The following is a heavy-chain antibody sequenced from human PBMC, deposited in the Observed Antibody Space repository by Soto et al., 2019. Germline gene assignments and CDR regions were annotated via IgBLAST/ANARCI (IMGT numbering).Heavy chain of an antibody. Sequence: QVQLQESGPGLVKPSQTLSLTCTVSGGSISSGGYYWSWIRQHPGKGLEWIGYIYYSGSTYYNPSPQLRAPTSVDTPKNQFSLKLSSVTAADTAVYYCARDGRSGYYDGMDVWGQGTTVTVSS. V-gene: IGHV4-31*03. CDR3: ARDGRSGYYDGMDV. CDR2: IYYSGST. J-gene: IGHJ6*02. D-gene: IGHD3-10*01. CDR1: GGSISSGGYY.